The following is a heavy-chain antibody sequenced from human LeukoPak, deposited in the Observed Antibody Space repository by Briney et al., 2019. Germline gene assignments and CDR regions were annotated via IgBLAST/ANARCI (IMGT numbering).Heavy chain of an antibody. CDR1: GFTFSSCS. D-gene: IGHD1-26*01. CDR2: ITASGTAM. V-gene: IGHV3-48*02. Sequence: GGSLRLSCAASGFTFSSCSMNWVRQAPGKGLEWVSHITASGTAMFYADSVKGRSTISRDNAKNSLYLQMNSLRDEDTAVYYCASSGSYRFDYWGQGTLVTVSS. J-gene: IGHJ4*02. CDR3: ASSGSYRFDY.